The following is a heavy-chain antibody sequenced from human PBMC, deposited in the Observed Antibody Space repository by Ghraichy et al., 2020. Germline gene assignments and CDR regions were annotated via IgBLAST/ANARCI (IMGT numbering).Heavy chain of an antibody. Sequence: GESLNISCAASGFTFSSYAMSWVRQAPGKGLEWVSAISGSGGSTYYADSVKGRFTISTDNSKNTLYLQMNSLRAEDTAVYYCAKGHYYDSSGYVPVYYYYGMDVWGQGTTVTVSS. D-gene: IGHD3-22*01. CDR1: GFTFSSYA. V-gene: IGHV3-23*01. CDR3: AKGHYYDSSGYVPVYYYYGMDV. CDR2: ISGSGGST. J-gene: IGHJ6*02.